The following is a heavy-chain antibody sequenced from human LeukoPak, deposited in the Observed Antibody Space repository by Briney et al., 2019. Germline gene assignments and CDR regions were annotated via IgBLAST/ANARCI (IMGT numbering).Heavy chain of an antibody. CDR3: ARVPGAYLSSAFDI. J-gene: IGHJ3*02. CDR2: IKQDGSEK. D-gene: IGHD2/OR15-2a*01. Sequence: GGSLRLSCAASGFTFSSYWMSWVRQAPGKGLEWVANIKQDGSEKYYVDSVKGRFIISRDNAKNSLYLQMNSLRAEDTTVYYCARVPGAYLSSAFDIWGQGTMVTVSS. V-gene: IGHV3-7*03. CDR1: GFTFSSYW.